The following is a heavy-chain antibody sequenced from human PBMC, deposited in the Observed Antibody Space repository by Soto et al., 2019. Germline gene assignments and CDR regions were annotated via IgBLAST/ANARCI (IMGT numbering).Heavy chain of an antibody. V-gene: IGHV3-48*01. CDR1: GFTFSTYG. J-gene: IGHJ6*03. D-gene: IGHD7-27*01. Sequence: PGGSLRLSCAASGFTFSTYGMHRVRQAPGKGLEWVSFISNSGSNIDYADSVKGRFTVSRDNARNTLYLQMNSLRAEDTAVYYCARDLSWGSNWYYYMDVWGKGTTVTAP. CDR3: ARDLSWGSNWYYYMDV. CDR2: ISNSGSNI.